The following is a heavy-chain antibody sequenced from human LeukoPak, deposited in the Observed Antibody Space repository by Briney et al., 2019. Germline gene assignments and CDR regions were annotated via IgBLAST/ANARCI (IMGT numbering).Heavy chain of an antibody. CDR2: IVVGSGNT. V-gene: IGHV1-58*02. CDR3: AASYDSSGGDKKDAFDI. Sequence: ASVKVSCKASGFTFTSSAMQWVRQARGQRLEWIGWIVVGSGNTNYAQKFQERVTITRDMSTSTAYMELSSLRSEDTAVYYCAASYDSSGGDKKDAFDIWGQGTMVTVSS. CDR1: GFTFTSSA. J-gene: IGHJ3*02. D-gene: IGHD3-22*01.